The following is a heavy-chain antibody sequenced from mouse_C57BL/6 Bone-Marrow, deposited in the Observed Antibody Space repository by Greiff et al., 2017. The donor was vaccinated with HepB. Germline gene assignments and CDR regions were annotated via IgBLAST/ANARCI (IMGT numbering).Heavy chain of an antibody. CDR2: IRNKANNHAT. Sequence: EVHLVESGGGLVQPGGSMKLSCAASGFTFSDAWMDWVRQSPEKGLEWVAEIRNKANNHATYYAESVKGRFTISRDDSKSSVYLQMNSLRAEDTGIYYCTYYYGSSRYYAMDYWGQGTSVTVSS. CDR1: GFTFSDAW. J-gene: IGHJ4*01. CDR3: TYYYGSSRYYAMDY. V-gene: IGHV6-6*01. D-gene: IGHD1-1*01.